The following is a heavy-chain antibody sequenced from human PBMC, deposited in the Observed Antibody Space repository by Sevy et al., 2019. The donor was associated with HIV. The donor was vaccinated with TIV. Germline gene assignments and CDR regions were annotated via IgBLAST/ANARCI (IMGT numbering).Heavy chain of an antibody. Sequence: LTCAVYGGSFSGYYWNWIRQSPGKGLEWIGEINHSGSTHYNPSLKSRVTISVDTSKNQFSLRLNSVTAADTAVYYCARAPPVVVVPGAPSWFDPWGPGTLVTVSS. D-gene: IGHD2-2*01. CDR1: GGSFSGYY. V-gene: IGHV4-34*01. CDR3: ARAPPVVVVPGAPSWFDP. CDR2: INHSGST. J-gene: IGHJ5*02.